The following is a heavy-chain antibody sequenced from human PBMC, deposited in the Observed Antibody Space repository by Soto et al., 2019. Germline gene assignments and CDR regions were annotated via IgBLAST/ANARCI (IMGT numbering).Heavy chain of an antibody. J-gene: IGHJ6*02. D-gene: IGHD6-6*01. CDR3: ASSRSSSGYYYYGMDV. CDR1: GGTFSSYA. V-gene: IGHV1-69*13. Sequence: ASVKVSCKASGGTFSSYAISWVRQAPGQGLEWMGGIIPIFGTANYAQKFQGRVTITADESTSTAYMELSSLRSEDTAVYYCASSRSSSGYYYYGMDVWGQGTTVTVSS. CDR2: IIPIFGTA.